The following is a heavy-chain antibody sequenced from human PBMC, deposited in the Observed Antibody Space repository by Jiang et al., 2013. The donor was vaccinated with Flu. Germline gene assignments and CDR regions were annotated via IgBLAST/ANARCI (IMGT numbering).Heavy chain of an antibody. CDR1: GGSINTNNY. Sequence: PGLVKPSETLSLTCTVSGGSINTNNYWGWIRQPPGKGLEWIAGIHYTGSTYYKSSLRSRVTISMDTSKNQFSLSLNSVTAADTAVYFCARKYGDYEDSWGQGVLVTVSS. CDR3: ARKYGDYEDS. D-gene: IGHD4-17*01. V-gene: IGHV4-39*07. J-gene: IGHJ4*02. CDR2: IHYTGST.